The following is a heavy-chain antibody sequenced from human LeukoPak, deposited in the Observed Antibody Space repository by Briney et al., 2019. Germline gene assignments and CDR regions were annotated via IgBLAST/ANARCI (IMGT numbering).Heavy chain of an antibody. CDR2: INHSGST. D-gene: IGHD3-22*01. Sequence: SETLSLTCAVYGGSFSGYYWSWIRQPPGKGLEWIGEINHSGSTNYNPSLKSRVTISVDTSKNQFSLKLSSVTAADTAVYYCAXHYDSSGYYLDWGQGTLVTVSS. CDR1: GGSFSGYY. J-gene: IGHJ4*02. V-gene: IGHV4-34*01. CDR3: AXHYDSSGYYLD.